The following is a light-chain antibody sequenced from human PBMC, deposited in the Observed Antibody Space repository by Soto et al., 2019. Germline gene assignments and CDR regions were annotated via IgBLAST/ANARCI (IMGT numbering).Light chain of an antibody. CDR1: QSVSSY. CDR3: QQRSNWPPP. V-gene: IGKV3-11*01. CDR2: DAS. Sequence: EIVLTQSPATLSLSPGERATLSCRASQSVSSYLAWYQQKPGQAPRLLIYDASNRATGIPARFSGSGSGTDFTLTISSLEPEDFAVYYCQQRSNWPPPFGGGTKV. J-gene: IGKJ4*01.